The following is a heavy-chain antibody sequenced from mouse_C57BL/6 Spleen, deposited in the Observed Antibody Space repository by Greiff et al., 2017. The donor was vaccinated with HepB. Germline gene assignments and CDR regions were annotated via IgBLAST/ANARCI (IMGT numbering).Heavy chain of an antibody. D-gene: IGHD3-2*02. CDR2: ISDGGGYT. CDR1: GFTFSCYA. Sequence: EVKLMESGGGLVKPGGSLKLSCAASGFTFSCYAMSWVRQTPEKRLEWVATISDGGGYTYYPDNVKGRFTISRDNAKNNLYLQISNLKSEDTAVYYYGGYQGPFAYWGQGTLVTVSA. V-gene: IGHV5-4*03. J-gene: IGHJ3*01. CDR3: GGYQGPFAY.